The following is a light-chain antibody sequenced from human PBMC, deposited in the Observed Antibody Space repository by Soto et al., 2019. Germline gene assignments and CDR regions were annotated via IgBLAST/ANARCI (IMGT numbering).Light chain of an antibody. CDR2: AAT. CDR3: QQYYSYLLT. CDR1: QGISSY. J-gene: IGKJ4*01. Sequence: AIRMTQSPSSLSASTGDRVTITCRASQGISSYLAWYQQKPGKAPKLLIYAATTLQSGVPSRFSGSGSATDFTLTISCLQSEDFATYHCQQYYSYLLTFGGGTKVDIK. V-gene: IGKV1-8*01.